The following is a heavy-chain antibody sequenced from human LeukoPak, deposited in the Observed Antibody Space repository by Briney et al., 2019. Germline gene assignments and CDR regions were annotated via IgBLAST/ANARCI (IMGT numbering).Heavy chain of an antibody. V-gene: IGHV3-23*01. J-gene: IGHJ3*02. CDR1: GFTFNSYA. CDR2: FSGSGDTT. CDR3: AKEDDSSGYYYVLGDAFDI. D-gene: IGHD3-22*01. Sequence: GGSLRLSCAASGFTFNSYAMSWVRQAPGKGLEWVSLFSGSGDTTYYTDSVKGRFTISRDNSKNTLYLQMNSLRAEDTAVYYCAKEDDSSGYYYVLGDAFDIWGQGTMVTVSS.